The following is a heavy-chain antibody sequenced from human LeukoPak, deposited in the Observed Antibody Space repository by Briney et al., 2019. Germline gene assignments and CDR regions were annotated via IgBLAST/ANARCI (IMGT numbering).Heavy chain of an antibody. Sequence: GESLRLSCVASGFSLSSYGMHWVRQAPGKGLEWVAFIRYDGSNEHYADSVKGRFTISRDNSKNTLYLQMNSLRAEDTAVYYCAKDDSSSWSRRGAFDIWGQGTMVTVSS. D-gene: IGHD6-13*01. CDR1: GFSLSSYG. CDR3: AKDDSSSWSRRGAFDI. J-gene: IGHJ3*02. V-gene: IGHV3-30*02. CDR2: IRYDGSNE.